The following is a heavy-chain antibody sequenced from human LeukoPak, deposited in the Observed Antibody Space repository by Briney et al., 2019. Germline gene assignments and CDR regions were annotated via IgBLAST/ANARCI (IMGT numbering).Heavy chain of an antibody. CDR2: IYYSGST. CDR3: ARFTGADYYYYGMDV. J-gene: IGHJ6*02. V-gene: IGHV4-59*01. CDR1: GGSISSYY. Sequence: SETLSLTCTVSGGSISSYYWSWIRQPPGKGLEGIGYIYYSGSTNYNPSLKSRVTISVDTSKNQFSLKLSSVTAADTAVYYCARFTGADYYYYGMDVWGQGTTVTVSS.